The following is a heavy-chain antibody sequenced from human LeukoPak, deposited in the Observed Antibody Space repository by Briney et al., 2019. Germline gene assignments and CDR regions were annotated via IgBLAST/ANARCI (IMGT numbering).Heavy chain of an antibody. V-gene: IGHV1-69*04. Sequence: SVKVSCKASGGTFSSYAISWVRQAPGQGLEWMGRIIPIFGIANYAQKFQDRVTITADKSTSTAYMELSSLRSEDTAVYYCARGGQQLVRDYYYYGMDVWGQGTTVAVSS. CDR1: GGTFSSYA. J-gene: IGHJ6*02. D-gene: IGHD6-13*01. CDR2: IIPIFGIA. CDR3: ARGGQQLVRDYYYYGMDV.